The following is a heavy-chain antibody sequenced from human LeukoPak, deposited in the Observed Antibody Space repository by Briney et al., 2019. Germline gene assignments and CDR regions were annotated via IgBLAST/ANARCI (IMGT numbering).Heavy chain of an antibody. CDR3: VRGGSGWFYNSLDP. J-gene: IGHJ5*02. CDR2: IKPSSSDA. CDR1: GYSFTAYY. D-gene: IGHD6-19*01. Sequence: ASVNVSCKASGYSFTAYYIFWVRQAPGQGLEWMGWIKPSSSDAKSAQKFQDRVTITRDSSINTVYMEVTRLTSDDTALYYCVRGGSGWFYNSLDPWGQGTLVTVSS. V-gene: IGHV1-2*02.